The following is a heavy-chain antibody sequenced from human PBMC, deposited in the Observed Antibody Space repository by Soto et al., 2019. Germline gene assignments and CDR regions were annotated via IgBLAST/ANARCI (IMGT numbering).Heavy chain of an antibody. V-gene: IGHV4-59*01. D-gene: IGHD2-21*02. J-gene: IGHJ6*02. Sequence: SETLSLTCTVSGGSISGYYWSWIRQPPGKGLEWIGYMYNTGSTVYNPSFKSRVTISVDTSKNQFSMKLNSVTAADTAVYYCARDLWGYCGTDCYPLDVWGQGTTVTVSS. CDR3: ARDLWGYCGTDCYPLDV. CDR2: MYNTGST. CDR1: GGSISGYY.